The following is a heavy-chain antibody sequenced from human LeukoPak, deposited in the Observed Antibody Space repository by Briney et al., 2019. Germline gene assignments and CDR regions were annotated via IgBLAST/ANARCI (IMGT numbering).Heavy chain of an antibody. CDR3: ARARGYDDSGYENWFDP. CDR2: ISSSGSTI. Sequence: GGSLRLSCAASGFTFSDYYMSWIRQAPGKGLEWVSYISSSGSTIYYADSVKGRFTISRDNAKNTLYLQMNSLRAEDTAVYYCARARGYDDSGYENWFDPWGQGTLVTVSS. CDR1: GFTFSDYY. J-gene: IGHJ5*02. D-gene: IGHD5-12*01. V-gene: IGHV3-11*04.